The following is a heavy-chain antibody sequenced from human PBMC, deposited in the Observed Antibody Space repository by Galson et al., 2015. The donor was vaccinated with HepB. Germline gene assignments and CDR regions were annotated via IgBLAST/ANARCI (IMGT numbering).Heavy chain of an antibody. V-gene: IGHV5-51*01. CDR3: ARAEVVDSGYWGFDY. CDR2: IYPGDSDT. Sequence: QSGAEVKKPGESLKISCKGSGYTFANYWIGWVRQMPGKGLEWMGIIYPGDSDTRYSPSFQGRVTISADKSISTAYLQWSSLKASDTAMYYCARAEVVDSGYWGFDYWGQGTLVTVSS. D-gene: IGHD3-22*01. CDR1: GYTFANYW. J-gene: IGHJ4*02.